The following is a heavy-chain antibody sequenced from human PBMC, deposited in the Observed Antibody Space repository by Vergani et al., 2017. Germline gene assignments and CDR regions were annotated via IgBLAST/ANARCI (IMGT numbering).Heavy chain of an antibody. V-gene: IGHV4-4*02. D-gene: IGHD1-20*01. Sequence: QVQLQESGPGLVKPSGTLSLTCAVSGGSLSSSNWWSWVRQPPGKGLEWIGEIYHSGSTNYNPSLKSRVTISVDKSKNQFSLKLSSVTAADTAVYYCARDIPRSEYIAGFDAIDIWGQGTMVTVSS. CDR1: GGSLSSSNW. J-gene: IGHJ3*02. CDR2: IYHSGST. CDR3: ARDIPRSEYIAGFDAIDI.